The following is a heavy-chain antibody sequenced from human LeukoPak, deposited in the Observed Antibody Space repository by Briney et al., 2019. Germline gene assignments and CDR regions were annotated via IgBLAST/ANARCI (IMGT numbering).Heavy chain of an antibody. J-gene: IGHJ4*02. V-gene: IGHV3-23*01. CDR1: GFTLSSYA. Sequence: GGSLRLSCAASGFTLSSYAMSWVRQAPGKGLEWVSAISDSGGRTYYADSVKGRFTISRDNSKNTLCLQMNSLRAEDTAVYYCAKRYDGSGYFYVYYFDYWGQGTLVTVSS. CDR3: AKRYDGSGYFYVYYFDY. D-gene: IGHD3-22*01. CDR2: ISDSGGRT.